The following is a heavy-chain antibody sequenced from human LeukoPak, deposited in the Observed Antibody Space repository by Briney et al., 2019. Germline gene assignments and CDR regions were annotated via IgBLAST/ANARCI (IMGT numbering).Heavy chain of an antibody. CDR3: ARTQDYYDSSGYYY. CDR2: IYYSGST. V-gene: IGHV4-31*03. Sequence: SETLSLTCTVSGGSISSGGYYWSWIRQHPGKGLEWIGYIYYSGSTYYNPSLKSRVSISVDTSKNQFSLKLSSVTAADTAVYYCARTQDYYDSSGYYYWGRGTLVTVSS. J-gene: IGHJ4*02. CDR1: GGSISSGGYY. D-gene: IGHD3-22*01.